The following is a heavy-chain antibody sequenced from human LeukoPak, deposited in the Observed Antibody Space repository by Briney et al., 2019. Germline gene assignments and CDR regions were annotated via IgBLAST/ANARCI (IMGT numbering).Heavy chain of an antibody. D-gene: IGHD2-15*01. J-gene: IGHJ4*02. CDR3: ARRYCSGGSCHLRY. CDR1: GYTFTGYY. V-gene: IGHV1-2*02. CDR2: INPNSGGT. Sequence: ASVKVSCKASGYTFTGYYMHWVRQAPGQGLEWMGWINPNSGGTNYAQKFQGRVTMTRDTSISTAYMELSRLRSDDTAVYYCARRYCSGGSCHLRYWGQGTLVTVSS.